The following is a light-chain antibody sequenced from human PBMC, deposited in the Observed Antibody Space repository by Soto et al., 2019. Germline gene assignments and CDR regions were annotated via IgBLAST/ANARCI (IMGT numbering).Light chain of an antibody. CDR2: NHN. CDR3: AAWDDTLKRYV. CDR1: NSNIGSNV. Sequence: QSVLIQPPSASGTPGQRVTISCSGSNSNIGSNVVSWYQQLPGTAPKLLIYNHNQRPSGVPDRFSGSKSGTSASLAISGLQSEDEADYYCAAWDDTLKRYVFGTGTKVTVL. V-gene: IGLV1-44*01. J-gene: IGLJ1*01.